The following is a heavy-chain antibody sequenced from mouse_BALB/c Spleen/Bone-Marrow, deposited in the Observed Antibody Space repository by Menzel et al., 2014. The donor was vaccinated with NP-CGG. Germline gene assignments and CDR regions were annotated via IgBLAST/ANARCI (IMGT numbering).Heavy chain of an antibody. J-gene: IGHJ3*01. D-gene: IGHD1-1*01. CDR2: IRNKANGYTT. CDR1: GFTFTDYY. V-gene: IGHV7-3*02. CDR3: ARGWITTGFAY. Sequence: EVHLVESGGGLVQPGGSLRLSCATSGFTFTDYYMSWVRQPPGKALEWLGFIRNKANGYTTEYSASVKGRFTISRDNSQSILYPQMNTLRAEDSATYYCARGWITTGFAYWGQGTLVTVSA.